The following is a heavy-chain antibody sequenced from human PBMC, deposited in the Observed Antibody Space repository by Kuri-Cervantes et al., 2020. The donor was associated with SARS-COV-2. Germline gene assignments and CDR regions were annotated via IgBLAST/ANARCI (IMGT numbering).Heavy chain of an antibody. Sequence: GSLRLSCTVSGGSISSSSYYWGWIRQPPGKGLEWIGSIYYSGSTYYNPSLKSRVTISVDTSKNQFSLKLSSVTAADTAVYYCAKSLKQLDLEYRSSAWFDPWGRGTLVTVSS. D-gene: IGHD1-1*01. CDR3: AKSLKQLDLEYRSSAWFDP. J-gene: IGHJ5*02. CDR2: IYYSGST. CDR1: GGSISSSSYY. V-gene: IGHV4-39*01.